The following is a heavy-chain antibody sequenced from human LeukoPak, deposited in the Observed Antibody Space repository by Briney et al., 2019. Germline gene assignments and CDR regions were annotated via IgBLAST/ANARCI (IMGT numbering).Heavy chain of an antibody. CDR2: IYSGGTT. D-gene: IGHD3-22*01. CDR1: GFTVSNNY. V-gene: IGHV3-53*01. Sequence: PGGSLRLSCAASGFTVSNNYMSWVRQAPGKWLEWVSIIYSGGTTYYADSVKGRFTISRDNSKNTLFLQMNSLRAEDTAVYYCTKGDITMIPDWGQGTLVTVSS. J-gene: IGHJ4*02. CDR3: TKGDITMIPD.